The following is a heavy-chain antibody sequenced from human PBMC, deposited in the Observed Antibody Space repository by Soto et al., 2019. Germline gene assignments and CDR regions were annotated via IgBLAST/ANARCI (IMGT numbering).Heavy chain of an antibody. CDR2: ISSNGIGT. D-gene: IGHD6-6*01. CDR3: ARRARADYSYMDV. Sequence: ESGGGLAQPGGSLRLYCAASGFTLSSDAMDWVRQAPGKGLEYVSGISSNGIGTYYANSVKGRFTISRDNSKNTVYLQVDSLRPEDMAVYYCARRARADYSYMDVWGKGTTVTVS. V-gene: IGHV3-64*01. J-gene: IGHJ6*03. CDR1: GFTLSSDA.